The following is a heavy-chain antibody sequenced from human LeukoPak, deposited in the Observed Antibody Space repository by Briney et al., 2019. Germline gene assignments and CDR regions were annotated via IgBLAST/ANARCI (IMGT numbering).Heavy chain of an antibody. CDR2: ISHDGSNK. CDR3: AKVRWGSDNALDS. D-gene: IGHD3-16*01. V-gene: IGHV3-30*18. J-gene: IGHJ4*02. CDR1: GFPFSDYG. Sequence: GGSLRLSCAASGFPFSDYGMYWVRQAPGKGLEWLAVISHDGSNKYYADSVKGRITISRDNSMNTLYLQMNSLRAEDTAVYYCAKVRWGSDNALDSWGQGTLVTVSS.